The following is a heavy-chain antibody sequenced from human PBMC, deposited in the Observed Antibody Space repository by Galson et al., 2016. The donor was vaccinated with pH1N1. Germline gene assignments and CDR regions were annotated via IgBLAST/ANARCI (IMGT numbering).Heavy chain of an antibody. D-gene: IGHD1-26*01. V-gene: IGHV1-46*03. CDR2: IDPSDGGT. J-gene: IGHJ4*02. CDR1: GYTFTRYY. CDR3: TRDLGRLRDY. Sequence: SVKVSCKASGYTFTRYYFHWVRQAPGQGPEWMGVIDPSDGGTTYAQKFQARVTMTRDTSTSTVYVEVYSLKSEDTAIYYCTRDLGRLRDYWGQGTLVTVSS.